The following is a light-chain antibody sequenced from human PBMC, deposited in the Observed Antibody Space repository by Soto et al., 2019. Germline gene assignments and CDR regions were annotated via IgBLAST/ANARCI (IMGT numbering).Light chain of an antibody. CDR2: AAS. Sequence: DIQMTQSRSSLSASVGDRVTITCRTSQGISNYLAWYQQKPGKVPKLLIYAASTLQSGVPSRFSGSGSGTDFTLTISSLQPEAVATYYCQKYNSAPRTFGQGTKVEIK. V-gene: IGKV1-27*01. CDR1: QGISNY. CDR3: QKYNSAPRT. J-gene: IGKJ1*01.